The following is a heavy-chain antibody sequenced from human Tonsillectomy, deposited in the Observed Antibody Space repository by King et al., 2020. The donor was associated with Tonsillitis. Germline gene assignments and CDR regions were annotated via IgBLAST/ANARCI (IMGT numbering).Heavy chain of an antibody. Sequence: VQLVESGGGLVKPGWSLRLSCAASGFTFSNAWMSWVRQAPGKGLEWVGRIKRKTDGGTTDYAAPVKGRFIISRDDSKKTLYLQMNSLKIEDTAVYYCITDEDYYDSSGYHYVDYWGQGTLVTVSS. CDR1: GFTFSNAW. CDR2: IKRKTDGGTT. J-gene: IGHJ4*02. D-gene: IGHD3-22*01. V-gene: IGHV3-15*01. CDR3: ITDEDYYDSSGYHYVDY.